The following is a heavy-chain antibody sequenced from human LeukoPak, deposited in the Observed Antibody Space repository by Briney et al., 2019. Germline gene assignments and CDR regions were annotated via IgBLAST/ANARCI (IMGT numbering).Heavy chain of an antibody. CDR2: IYTSGST. J-gene: IGHJ4*02. V-gene: IGHV4-61*02. CDR1: GGSISSSSYY. CDR3: ARVRDGSGSYCDY. D-gene: IGHD3-10*01. Sequence: SETLSLACTVSGGSISSSSYYWGWIRQPAGKGLEWIGRIYTSGSTNYNPSLKSRVTMSVDTSKNQFSLKLSSVTAADTAVYYCARVRDGSGSYCDYWGQGTLVTVSS.